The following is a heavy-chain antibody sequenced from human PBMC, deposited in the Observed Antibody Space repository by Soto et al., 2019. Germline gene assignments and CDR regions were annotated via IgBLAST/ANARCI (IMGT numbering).Heavy chain of an antibody. CDR2: ISSSSSYI. D-gene: IGHD5-18*01. CDR3: ARGDSYVFLGAFDI. V-gene: IGHV3-21*01. CDR1: GFTFSSYS. Sequence: GVSLRFSCAASGFTFSSYSMNWVRQAPGKGLEWVSSISSSSSYIYYADSVKGRFTISRDNAKNSLYLQMNSLRAEDTAVYYCARGDSYVFLGAFDIWGQGTMVTVSS. J-gene: IGHJ3*02.